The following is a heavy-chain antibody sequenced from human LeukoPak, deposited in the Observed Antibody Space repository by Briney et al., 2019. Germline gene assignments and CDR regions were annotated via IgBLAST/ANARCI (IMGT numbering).Heavy chain of an antibody. V-gene: IGHV1-69*13. CDR3: ARDNATGTLYYYYGMDV. CDR1: GGTFSSYA. D-gene: IGHD1-1*01. CDR2: IIPIFGTA. J-gene: IGHJ6*02. Sequence: SVKVSCKASGGTFSSYAISWVRQAPGQGLEWMGGIIPIFGTANYAQKFQGRVTINADESTSTAYMELSSLRSEDTAVYYCARDNATGTLYYYYGMDVWGQGTTVTVSS.